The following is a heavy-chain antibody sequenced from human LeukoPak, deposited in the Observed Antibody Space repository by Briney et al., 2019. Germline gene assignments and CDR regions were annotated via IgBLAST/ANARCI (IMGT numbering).Heavy chain of an antibody. J-gene: IGHJ3*02. CDR1: GHTFTDYY. CDR3: ARDGTFDI. V-gene: IGHV1-2*02. Sequence: ASVKVSCKASGHTFTDYYMHWVRQAPGQGLEWMGWINPDSGVTNYPQKFQGRVTMTRDTSSSTAYMELIGLRSDDTAVYYCARDGTFDIWGQGTMVTVSS. CDR2: INPDSGVT. D-gene: IGHD2-15*01.